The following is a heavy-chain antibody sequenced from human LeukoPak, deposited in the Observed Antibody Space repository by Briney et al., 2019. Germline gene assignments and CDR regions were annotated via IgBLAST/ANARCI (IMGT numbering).Heavy chain of an antibody. Sequence: SETLSLTCAVYGGSFSGYYWSWIRQPPGKGLEWIGEINHSGSTNYNPSLKSRVTIPVDTSKNQFSLKLSSVTAADTAVYYCASFSGDYGDYWGQGTLVTVSS. CDR3: ASFSGDYGDY. J-gene: IGHJ4*02. CDR2: INHSGST. CDR1: GGSFSGYY. V-gene: IGHV4-34*01. D-gene: IGHD4-17*01.